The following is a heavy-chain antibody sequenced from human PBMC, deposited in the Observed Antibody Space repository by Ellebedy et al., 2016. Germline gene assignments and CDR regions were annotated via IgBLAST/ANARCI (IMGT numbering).Heavy chain of an antibody. D-gene: IGHD3-3*01. V-gene: IGHV3-30*04. CDR1: GFTFSSST. J-gene: IGHJ4*02. Sequence: GESLKISXAASGFTFSSSTMHWVRQAPGKGLEWVAGISYDGRSEHYADSVKGRFTISRDNSKNTLYLQLNSLGVEDTAVYYCARDSSEWSRDYWGQGTLVTVSS. CDR3: ARDSSEWSRDY. CDR2: ISYDGRSE.